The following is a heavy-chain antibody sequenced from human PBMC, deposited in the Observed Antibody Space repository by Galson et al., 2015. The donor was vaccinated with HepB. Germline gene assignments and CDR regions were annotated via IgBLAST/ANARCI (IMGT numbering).Heavy chain of an antibody. J-gene: IGHJ3*02. CDR1: GGSISSRNW. V-gene: IGHV4-4*02. CDR2: IFHRGDT. Sequence: LSLTCAVSGGSISSRNWWNWVRQSPGKGLEWIGEIFHRGDTNYNPALRSRVTMSIDTSKNQFSLRLTSVTAADAAVYYCAATYTEGPSPEAFETWGQGTVITVS. D-gene: IGHD2-2*02. CDR3: AATYTEGPSPEAFET.